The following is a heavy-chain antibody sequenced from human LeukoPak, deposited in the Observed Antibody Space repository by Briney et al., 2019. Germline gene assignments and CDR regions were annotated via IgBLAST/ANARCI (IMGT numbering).Heavy chain of an antibody. CDR1: GGSISSYY. CDR3: AREVVAAAGYYFDY. D-gene: IGHD6-13*01. V-gene: IGHV4-59*01. J-gene: IGHJ4*02. CDR2: IYYSGST. Sequence: SETLSLTCTVSGGSISSYYWSWIRQPPGKGLERIGYIYYSGSTNYNPSLKSRVTISVDTSKNQFSLKLSSVTAADTAVYYCAREVVAAAGYYFDYWGQGTLVTVSS.